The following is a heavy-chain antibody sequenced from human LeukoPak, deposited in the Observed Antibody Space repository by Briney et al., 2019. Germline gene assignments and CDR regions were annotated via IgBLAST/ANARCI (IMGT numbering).Heavy chain of an antibody. CDR1: GGSISSYY. D-gene: IGHD6-25*01. J-gene: IGHJ4*02. CDR3: ARDRIVAARTYYIDY. Sequence: NASETLSLTCTVSGGSISSYYWSWIRQPPGKGLEWIGYIYYSGSTHYNPSLKSRVTISVDTSNNQFSLKLTSVTAADTAVYYCARDRIVAARTYYIDYWGQGTLVTVSS. CDR2: IYYSGST. V-gene: IGHV4-59*01.